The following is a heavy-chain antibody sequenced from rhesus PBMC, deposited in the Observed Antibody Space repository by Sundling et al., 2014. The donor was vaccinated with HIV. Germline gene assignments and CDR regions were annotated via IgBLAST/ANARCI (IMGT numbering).Heavy chain of an antibody. J-gene: IGHJ6*01. CDR1: GGSISGASA. CDR2: IYRASGNA. Sequence: QVQLQESGPGLLKPSETLSLTCAVSGGSISGASAWGWIRLPPGKGLEWIGSIYRASGNAYYDSSLKSRVTISTDTSKNQFSLKLSSVTAADTATYYCARDYGVIIPYGLDSWGQGAVVTVSS. V-gene: IGHV4-143*01. CDR3: ARDYGVIIPYGLDS. D-gene: IGHD3-22*01.